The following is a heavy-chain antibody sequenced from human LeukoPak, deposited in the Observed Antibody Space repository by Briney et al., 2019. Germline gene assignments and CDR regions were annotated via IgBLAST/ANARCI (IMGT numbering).Heavy chain of an antibody. V-gene: IGHV4-4*09. Sequence: PSETLSLTCTVSGVSINTYYASWIRQPPGKGLEFIGFIYNGGNTNYNPSLKSRATISADTSNNQFSLSLTSVTAADTAMYYCAAGPWELDFWGQGTLVTVSS. J-gene: IGHJ4*02. CDR3: AAGPWELDF. D-gene: IGHD1-26*01. CDR2: IYNGGNT. CDR1: GVSINTYY.